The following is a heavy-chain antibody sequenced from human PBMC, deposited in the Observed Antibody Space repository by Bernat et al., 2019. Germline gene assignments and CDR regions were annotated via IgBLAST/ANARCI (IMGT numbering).Heavy chain of an antibody. CDR1: GGSISGHY. J-gene: IGHJ4*02. Sequence: QVQLQESGPGLVKPLETLSLTCTVSGGSISGHYWSWIRQPPGKGLEWIGYIYYSGSTEYNPSLKSRVTISVDTSKNQFTLKLSSVTAADTAVYYCARQGDALDYWGQGTLVTVSS. D-gene: IGHD1-26*01. CDR2: IYYSGST. CDR3: ARQGDALDY. V-gene: IGHV4-59*08.